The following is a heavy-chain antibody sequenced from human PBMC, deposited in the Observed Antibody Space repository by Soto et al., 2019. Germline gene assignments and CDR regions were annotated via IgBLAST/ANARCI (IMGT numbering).Heavy chain of an antibody. J-gene: IGHJ5*02. CDR1: GYTFTSYD. CDR3: ARGPSVTMRNWFDP. D-gene: IGHD3-22*01. V-gene: IGHV1-8*01. CDR2: MNPNSGDT. Sequence: GASVKVSCKASGYTFTSYDINWVRQATGQGLEWLGWMNPNSGDTGYAQKFQGRVTLTRNTSISTAYMELSSLKSEDTAVYFCARGPSVTMRNWFDPWGQGTLVTVSS.